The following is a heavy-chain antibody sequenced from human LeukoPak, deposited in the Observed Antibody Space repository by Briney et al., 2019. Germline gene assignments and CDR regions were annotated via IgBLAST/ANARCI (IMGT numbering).Heavy chain of an antibody. Sequence: GGSLRLSCAASGFTFSSYAMSWVRQAPGKGLEWVSAISGSGGGTYYADSVKGRFTISRDNSKNTLYLQMNSLRAEDTALYYCAKDKGYDSSGYGGAFDIWGQGTMVTVSS. J-gene: IGHJ3*02. D-gene: IGHD3-22*01. CDR3: AKDKGYDSSGYGGAFDI. CDR1: GFTFSSYA. CDR2: ISGSGGGT. V-gene: IGHV3-23*01.